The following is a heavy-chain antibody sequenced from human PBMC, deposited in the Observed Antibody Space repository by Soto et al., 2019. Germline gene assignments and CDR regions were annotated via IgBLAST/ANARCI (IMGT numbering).Heavy chain of an antibody. D-gene: IGHD2-2*01. CDR3: SRLGCSNSKCYTRGMDV. CDR2: IYSDGTT. V-gene: IGHV4-4*07. J-gene: IGHJ6*02. CDR1: GGSISGYY. Sequence: QMHLQELGPGLVKPSETLSLTCTVSGGSISGYYWSWVRQPAGKGLEWVGRIYSDGTTNYSPSLKSRVPMSLDTSKDQFSLHLNSVTAADTAVYYCSRLGCSNSKCYTRGMDVWGQGTTVTVSS.